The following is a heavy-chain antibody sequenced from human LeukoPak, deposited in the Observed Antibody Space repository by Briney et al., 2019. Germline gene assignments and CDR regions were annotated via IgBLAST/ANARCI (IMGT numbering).Heavy chain of an antibody. J-gene: IGHJ4*02. V-gene: IGHV4-39*01. CDR1: GGSISSGSYY. CDR2: INHSGST. CDR3: ARHVLRYFDWLLLWDY. Sequence: PSETLSHTCTVSGGSISSGSYYWSWIRQPPGKGLEWIGEINHSGSTNYNPSLKSRVTISVDTSKNQFSLKLSSVTAADTAVYYCARHVLRYFDWLLLWDYWGQGTLVTVSS. D-gene: IGHD3-9*01.